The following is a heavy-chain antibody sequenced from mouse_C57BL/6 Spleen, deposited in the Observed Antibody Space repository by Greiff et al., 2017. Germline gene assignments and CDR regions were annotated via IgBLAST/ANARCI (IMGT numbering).Heavy chain of an antibody. V-gene: IGHV1-63*01. J-gene: IGHJ1*03. Sequence: QVQLKESGAELVRPGTSVTMSCKASGYTFTNYWIGWAKQRPGHGLEWIGDIYPGGGYTNYNEKFKGKATMTADKSSSTAYMQFSSLTSEDSAIYYCARTGGYYGSSYEWYFDVWGTGTTVTVSS. CDR2: IYPGGGYT. CDR1: GYTFTNYW. D-gene: IGHD1-1*01. CDR3: ARTGGYYGSSYEWYFDV.